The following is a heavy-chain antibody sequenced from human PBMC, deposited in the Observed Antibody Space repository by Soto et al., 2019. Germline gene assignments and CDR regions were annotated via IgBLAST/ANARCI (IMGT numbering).Heavy chain of an antibody. V-gene: IGHV3-33*01. CDR1: GFTFSSYG. CDR3: ARDFYGVAATLPAY. CDR2: IWYDGSNK. J-gene: IGHJ4*02. D-gene: IGHD2-15*01. Sequence: GGSLRFSCAASGFTFSSYGMHWVRQAPGKGLEWVAVIWYDGSNKYYADSVKGRFTISRDNSKNTLYLQMNSLRAEDTAVYYCARDFYGVAATLPAYWGQGTLVTVSS.